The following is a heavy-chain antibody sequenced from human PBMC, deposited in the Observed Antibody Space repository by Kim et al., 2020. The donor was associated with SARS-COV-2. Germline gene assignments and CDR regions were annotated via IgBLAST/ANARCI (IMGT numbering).Heavy chain of an antibody. V-gene: IGHV5-51*01. J-gene: IGHJ4*02. D-gene: IGHD1-1*01. Sequence: GESLKISCTGSGFSFTSYWIAWVRQRPGEALEWLGIIYLFDSDVVYNPSFRGQVTISAEISADRSSTTAALHYRGLEASDTATYYCGIGSGSPFDYWGPGTGVAVSS. CDR2: IYLFDSDV. CDR1: GFSFTSYW. CDR3: GIGSGSPFDY.